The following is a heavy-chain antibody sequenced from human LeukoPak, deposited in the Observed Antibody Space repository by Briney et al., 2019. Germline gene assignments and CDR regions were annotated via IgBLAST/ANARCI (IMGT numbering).Heavy chain of an antibody. CDR2: INAANGNT. J-gene: IGHJ4*02. CDR3: ARGGETGYYGYFDY. CDR1: GYTFTSYG. Sequence: ASVKVSCKASGYTFTSYGMHWVRQAPGQSLECMGWINAANGNTEYSQKFQGRVTITRDTSASTAYMELSSLRSEDTAVYYCARGGETGYYGYFDYWGQGTLVTVSS. V-gene: IGHV1-3*01. D-gene: IGHD3-9*01.